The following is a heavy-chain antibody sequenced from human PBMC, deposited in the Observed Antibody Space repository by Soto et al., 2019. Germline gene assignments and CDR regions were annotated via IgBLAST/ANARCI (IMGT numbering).Heavy chain of an antibody. J-gene: IGHJ6*02. CDR1: GSSISTGFN. CDR3: ARTFYYHGMDV. Sequence: SETLSLTCAVSGSSISTGFNWACIRQSPGKGLVWLGSIYHAGSVYYNPSLNSRVAVSLDTSKNHFCLRLTSVTAADTAVYYCARTFYYHGMDVWGQGTTVTVSS. V-gene: IGHV4-38-2*01. CDR2: IYHAGSV.